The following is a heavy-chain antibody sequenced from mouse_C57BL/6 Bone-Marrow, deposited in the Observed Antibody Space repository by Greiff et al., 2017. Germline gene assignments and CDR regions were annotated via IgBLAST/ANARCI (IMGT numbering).Heavy chain of an antibody. Sequence: VQLKESGAELVRPGASVKLSCTASGFNIKDDYMHWVKQRPEQGLEWIGWIDPENGDTEYASKFQGKATITADTSSNTAYLQLSSLTSEDTAVDYCTTEVTMGEAYWGQGTLVTVSA. CDR2: IDPENGDT. V-gene: IGHV14-4*01. CDR3: TTEVTMGEAY. CDR1: GFNIKDDY. D-gene: IGHD2-13*01. J-gene: IGHJ3*01.